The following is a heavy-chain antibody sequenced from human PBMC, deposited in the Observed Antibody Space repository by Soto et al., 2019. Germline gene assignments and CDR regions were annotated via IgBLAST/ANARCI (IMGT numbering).Heavy chain of an antibody. V-gene: IGHV4-34*01. CDR3: ARGWGFRFHP. CDR1: GGSCTGPN. CDR2: INHRGST. D-gene: IGHD3-16*01. Sequence: QVQLQQWGAGLLKPSETLSLACAGYGGSCTGPNWSWTRQPPGKGLEGLGEINHRGSTNYNPSLKSRVTISIAMSKTQYSLKVSSVTAPETAVYYCARGWGFRFHPWGQGILVTVS. J-gene: IGHJ5*02.